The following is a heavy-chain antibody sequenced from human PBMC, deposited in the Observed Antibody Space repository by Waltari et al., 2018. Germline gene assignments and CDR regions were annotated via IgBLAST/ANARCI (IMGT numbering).Heavy chain of an antibody. V-gene: IGHV4-59*01. CDR2: IYYSGST. D-gene: IGHD3-3*01. CDR3: ARGRYYDFWSGYYLGETNWFDP. J-gene: IGHJ5*02. CDR1: GGSISSYY. Sequence: QVQLQESGPGLVKPSETLSLTCTVSGGSISSYYWSWIRQPPGKGLEGIGYIYYSGSTNNNPSLKSRVTISVDTSKNQFSLKLSSVTAADTAVYYCARGRYYDFWSGYYLGETNWFDPWGQGTLVTVSS.